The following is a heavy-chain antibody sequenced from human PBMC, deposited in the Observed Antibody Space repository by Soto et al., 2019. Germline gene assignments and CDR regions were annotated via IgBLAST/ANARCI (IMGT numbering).Heavy chain of an antibody. J-gene: IGHJ4*02. CDR2: IIPIFGTA. Sequence: ASVKVSCKASGGTFSSYAISWVRQAPGQGLEWMGGIIPIFGTANYAQKFQGRVTIAADESTSTAYMELSSLRSEDTAVYYCARADGYNVHPDCPFDYWGQGTLVTVSS. CDR1: GGTFSSYA. D-gene: IGHD5-12*01. CDR3: ARADGYNVHPDCPFDY. V-gene: IGHV1-69*13.